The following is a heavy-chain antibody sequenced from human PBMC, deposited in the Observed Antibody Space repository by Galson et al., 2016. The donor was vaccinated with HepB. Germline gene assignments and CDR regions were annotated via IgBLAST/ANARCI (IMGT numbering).Heavy chain of an antibody. CDR3: ARSDYADY. J-gene: IGHJ4*02. Sequence: SLRLSCAASGFTFSTYWMHWVRQAPGKGLVWVSRIRGDGSITSYADSVKGRFTISRDNAKNTLHLQMNSLRVEDTAVYYCARSDYADYWGQGTPVTVSS. V-gene: IGHV3-74*01. CDR1: GFTFSTYW. CDR2: IRGDGSIT.